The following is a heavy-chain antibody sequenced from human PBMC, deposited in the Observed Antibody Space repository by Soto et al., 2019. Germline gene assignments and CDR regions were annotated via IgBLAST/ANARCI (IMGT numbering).Heavy chain of an antibody. Sequence: EVQLVESGGGLVKPGGSLRLSCATSGITFSSYSMNWVRQAPGKGLEWVSCISSSGSYIYYADSVKGRFTISRDYSKNSLYLQMNSLRVDDTAVYYCATDLAPLYYFDYWGQGVLVTVSS. CDR1: GITFSSYS. CDR2: ISSSGSYI. J-gene: IGHJ4*02. V-gene: IGHV3-21*06. CDR3: ATDLAPLYYFDY. D-gene: IGHD3-16*01.